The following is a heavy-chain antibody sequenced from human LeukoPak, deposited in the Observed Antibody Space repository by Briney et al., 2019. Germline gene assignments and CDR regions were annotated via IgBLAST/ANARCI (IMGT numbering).Heavy chain of an antibody. CDR3: ARSPWLTPLDY. D-gene: IGHD6-19*01. CDR1: GGSIRTTGHF. V-gene: IGHV4-39*01. CDR2: IRYSGTT. Sequence: SETLSLTCAVSGGSIRTTGHFWGWIRQPPGKGLEWIGSIRYSGTTYCNPALKSRVSISVDTSKNQFSLKMNSVTAADMALYYCARSPWLTPLDYWGPGTLVTVSA. J-gene: IGHJ4*02.